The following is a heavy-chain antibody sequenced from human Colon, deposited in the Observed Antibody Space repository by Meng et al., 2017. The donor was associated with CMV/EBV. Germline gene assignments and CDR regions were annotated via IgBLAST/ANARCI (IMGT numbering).Heavy chain of an antibody. CDR1: GFTVSSNY. J-gene: IGHJ4*02. Sequence: GGSLRLSCAASGFTVSSNYMSWVRQAPGKGLEWVSVIYSGGGTYYADSVKGRFTISRDNSKNTLYLQMNSLRAEDTAIYYCARDGVVVLGATRDWGQGTLVTVSS. D-gene: IGHD2-15*01. V-gene: IGHV3-53*01. CDR2: IYSGGGT. CDR3: ARDGVVVLGATRD.